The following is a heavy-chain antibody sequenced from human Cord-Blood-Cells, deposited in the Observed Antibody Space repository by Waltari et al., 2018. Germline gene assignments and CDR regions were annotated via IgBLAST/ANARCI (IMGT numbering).Heavy chain of an antibody. CDR3: ARVGFGSRAWFDP. D-gene: IGHD3-16*01. J-gene: IGHJ5*02. Sequence: QLQPQESGPGLVKPSETLSLTCTVSGGSIRSSSYYWGWIRQPPGQGLEWIGSIYYSGSTYYNPSLKSRVTISVDTSKNQFSLKLSSVTAADTAVYYCARVGFGSRAWFDPWGQGTLVTVSS. V-gene: IGHV4-39*07. CDR1: GGSIRSSSYY. CDR2: IYYSGST.